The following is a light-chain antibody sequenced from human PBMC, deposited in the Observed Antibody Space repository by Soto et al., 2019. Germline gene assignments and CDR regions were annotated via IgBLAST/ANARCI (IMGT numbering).Light chain of an antibody. CDR3: RSYRGSTTVV. J-gene: IGLJ3*02. CDR2: DVN. Sequence: QSALTQPASVSGSPGQAITISCTGTSSDVGGSDYVSWYQQHPGKAPKLIIYDVNNRPSGVSDRFSGSKSGNTASLTISGLQPEDEADYYCRSYRGSTTVVFGGGTKLTVL. CDR1: SSDVGGSDY. V-gene: IGLV2-14*03.